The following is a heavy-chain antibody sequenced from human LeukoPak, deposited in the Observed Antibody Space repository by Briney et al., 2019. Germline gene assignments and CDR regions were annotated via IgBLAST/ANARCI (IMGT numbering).Heavy chain of an antibody. CDR3: ARHDVIPAFQRGMDV. V-gene: IGHV4-59*08. D-gene: IGHD2-2*01. J-gene: IGHJ6*02. CDR1: GASISSYF. CDR2: IYSGTT. Sequence: SETLSLTCTVSGASISSYFCGWIRQLPRHRLDWIGYIYSGTTNYNPSLESRVTISADTSKNQFSLKLTSVTAADTAVYYCARHDVIPAFQRGMDVWGQGATVTVSS.